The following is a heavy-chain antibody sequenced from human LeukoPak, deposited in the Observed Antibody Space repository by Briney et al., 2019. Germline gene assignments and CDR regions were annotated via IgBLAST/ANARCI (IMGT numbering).Heavy chain of an antibody. V-gene: IGHV3-30-3*01. Sequence: GTSLRLSCAASGFTFNTYAMHWVRQAAGMGLEWVAVISSAGSTKYYADSVKGRFTVSRDSSKNTLYLQMNSLRAEDTAIYYCARAAYDNSGYLTLWGQGTLVTVSS. CDR1: GFTFNTYA. CDR3: ARAAYDNSGYLTL. D-gene: IGHD3-22*01. J-gene: IGHJ4*02. CDR2: ISSAGSTK.